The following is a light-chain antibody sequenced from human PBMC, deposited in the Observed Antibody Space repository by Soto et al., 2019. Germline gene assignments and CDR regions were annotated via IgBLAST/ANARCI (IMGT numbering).Light chain of an antibody. Sequence: QLVLTQPASVSGSPGQSITISCTGTSSDVGSYNLVSWYQQHPGKAPKLMIYEGSKRPSGVSNRFSGSKSGNTASLTISGLPAEDEADYYCCSYAGSSTWVFGGGTQLTVL. CDR1: SSDVGSYNL. V-gene: IGLV2-23*01. CDR2: EGS. CDR3: CSYAGSSTWV. J-gene: IGLJ3*02.